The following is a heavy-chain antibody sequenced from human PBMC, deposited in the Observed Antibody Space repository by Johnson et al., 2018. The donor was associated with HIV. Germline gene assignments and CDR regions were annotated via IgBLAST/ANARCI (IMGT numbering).Heavy chain of an antibody. CDR3: ARKGWARGAFDI. D-gene: IGHD1-26*01. J-gene: IGHJ3*02. CDR2: IFSVGGA. Sequence: VQLVESGGGVVRPGGSLRLSCAASGITVSSNYMSWVRQAPGKGLEWVSVIFSVGGAYYADSVKGRFIISRDNSKNMLYLHMNSLRPEDTAVYYCARKGWARGAFDIWGQGTIVTVSS. V-gene: IGHV3-66*02. CDR1: GITVSSNY.